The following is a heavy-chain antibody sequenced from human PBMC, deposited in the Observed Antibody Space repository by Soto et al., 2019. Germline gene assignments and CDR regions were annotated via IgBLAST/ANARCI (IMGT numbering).Heavy chain of an antibody. V-gene: IGHV4-34*01. D-gene: IGHD6-6*01. Sequence: TSETLSLTCAVYGGSFSGYYWSWIRQPPGKGLEWIGEINHSGSTNYNPSLKSRVTISVDTSKNQFSLKLSSVTAADTAVYYCARGLRNSSIAARPHQYYFDYWGQGTLVTVSS. CDR3: ARGLRNSSIAARPHQYYFDY. J-gene: IGHJ4*02. CDR2: INHSGST. CDR1: GGSFSGYY.